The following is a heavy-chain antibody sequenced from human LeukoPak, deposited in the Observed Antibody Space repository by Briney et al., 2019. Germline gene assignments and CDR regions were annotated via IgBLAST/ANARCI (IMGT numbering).Heavy chain of an antibody. CDR1: GFTFSGHF. D-gene: IGHD4-17*01. J-gene: IGHJ4*02. CDR2: SRNKVNSYST. Sequence: VQPGGSLRLSCAVSGFTFSGHFMDWVRQPPGKGLEWVGRSRNKVNSYSTDYAASVKGRFTISRDDSKNSLYLQMNSLQTEDTAVYYCARGKKETAVSPPSFDYWGQGTLVTVSS. V-gene: IGHV3-72*01. CDR3: ARGKKETAVSPPSFDY.